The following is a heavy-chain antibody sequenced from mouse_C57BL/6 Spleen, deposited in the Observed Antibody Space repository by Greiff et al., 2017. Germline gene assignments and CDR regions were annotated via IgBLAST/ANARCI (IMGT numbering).Heavy chain of an antibody. D-gene: IGHD4-1*01. J-gene: IGHJ1*03. CDR1: GYAFSSYW. Sequence: VQLQQSGAAQVKPGASVKISCKASGYAFSSYWLNWVKQRPGKGLEWIGQFYPGDGDTNFNGKFKGKATLTADKSSSTAYMQLSCLTSEDSAVYFCARRRLGDWYFDVWGTGTTVTVSA. CDR2: FYPGDGDT. V-gene: IGHV1-80*01. CDR3: ARRRLGDWYFDV.